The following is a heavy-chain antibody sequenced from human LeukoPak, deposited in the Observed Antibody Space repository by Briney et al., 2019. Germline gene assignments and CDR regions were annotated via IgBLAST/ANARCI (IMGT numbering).Heavy chain of an antibody. CDR1: GYTFTGYY. Sequence: GASVKVSCKASGYTFTGYYMHWVRRAPGQGLEWMGWINPNSGGTNYAQKFQGRVTMTRDTSISTAYMELSRLRSDDTAVYYCARLRGYSYGDSGDYWGQGTLVTVSS. J-gene: IGHJ4*02. CDR3: ARLRGYSYGDSGDY. CDR2: INPNSGGT. D-gene: IGHD5-18*01. V-gene: IGHV1-2*02.